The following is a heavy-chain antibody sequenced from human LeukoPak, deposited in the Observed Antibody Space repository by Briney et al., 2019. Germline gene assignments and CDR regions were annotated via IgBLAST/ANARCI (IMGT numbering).Heavy chain of an antibody. CDR2: ISDSGAYT. CDR3: AKGRILWFGEQADFDY. CDR1: GFTFTKYG. J-gene: IGHJ4*02. D-gene: IGHD3-10*01. V-gene: IGHV3-23*01. Sequence: GGSLRLSCAASGFTFTKYGMSWVRQAPGKGLEWISTISDSGAYTYYADFVKGRFTVSRDNSKNMVFLEVNSLRAEDTAAYFCAKGRILWFGEQADFDYWGQGTLVTVSS.